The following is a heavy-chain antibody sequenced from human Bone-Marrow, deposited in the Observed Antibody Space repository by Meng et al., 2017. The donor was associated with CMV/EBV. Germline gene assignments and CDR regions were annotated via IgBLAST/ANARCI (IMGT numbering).Heavy chain of an antibody. CDR3: ATLDDIVVVPAAKRLLSPQRFFDY. CDR2: ISGSGGST. J-gene: IGHJ4*02. D-gene: IGHD2-2*01. V-gene: IGHV3-23*01. Sequence: GESLKISCAASGFTFSSYAMSWVRQAPGKGLEWVSAISGSGGSTYYADSVKGRFTISRDNSKNTLYLQMNSLRAEDTAVYYCATLDDIVVVPAAKRLLSPQRFFDYWGQGTLVTVSS. CDR1: GFTFSSYA.